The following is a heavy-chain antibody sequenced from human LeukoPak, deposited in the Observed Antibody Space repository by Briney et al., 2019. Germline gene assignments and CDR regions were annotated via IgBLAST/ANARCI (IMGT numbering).Heavy chain of an antibody. V-gene: IGHV4-59*08. CDR3: ARLKDDLWSGYNSWFDP. Sequence: SETLSLTCTVSGGSISSYYWSWIRQPPGKGLEWIGYIYYSGSTNYNPSLKSRVTISVDTSKNQFSLKLSSVTAADTAVYYCARLKDDLWSGYNSWFDPWGQGTLVTVSS. CDR1: GGSISSYY. D-gene: IGHD3-3*01. CDR2: IYYSGST. J-gene: IGHJ5*02.